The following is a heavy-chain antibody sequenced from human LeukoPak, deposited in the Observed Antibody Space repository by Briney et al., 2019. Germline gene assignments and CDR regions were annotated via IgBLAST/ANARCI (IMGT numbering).Heavy chain of an antibody. Sequence: KPGGSLRLSCAASGFTFSSYSVNWVRQAPGKGLEWVSSISSSSSYIYYADSVKGRFTISRDNAKNSLYLQMNSLRDEDTAVYYCARRADTDYSYAMDVWGQGTTVTVSS. CDR1: GFTFSSYS. CDR2: ISSSSSYI. D-gene: IGHD5-18*01. V-gene: IGHV3-21*01. CDR3: ARRADTDYSYAMDV. J-gene: IGHJ6*02.